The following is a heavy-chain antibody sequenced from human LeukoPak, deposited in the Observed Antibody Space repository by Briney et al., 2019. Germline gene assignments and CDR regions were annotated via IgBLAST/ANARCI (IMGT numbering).Heavy chain of an antibody. V-gene: IGHV3-23*01. CDR1: GFSFSTYA. J-gene: IGHJ4*02. D-gene: IGHD2-21*02. CDR3: AKGSRGSCRGAYCYSFDN. CDR2: ISGSDPGT. Sequence: GGSMRLSCAASGFSFSTYAMSWVRQIPGKGLEWVSAISGSDPGTYYADSVKGRFTISRVNSRNTLYLQMNRLRVEDTAVYYCAKGSRGSCRGAYCYSFDNWGQGAVVTVSS.